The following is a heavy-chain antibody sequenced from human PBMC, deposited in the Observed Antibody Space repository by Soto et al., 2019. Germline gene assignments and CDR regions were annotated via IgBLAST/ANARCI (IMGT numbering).Heavy chain of an antibody. CDR1: GGSVSSGSYY. V-gene: IGHV4-61*01. CDR2: IYYSGST. D-gene: IGHD2-2*01. CDR3: ARTSFNWFDP. J-gene: IGHJ5*02. Sequence: ASETLSLTCTVSGGSVSSGSYYWSWIRQPPGKGLEWIGYIYYSGSTNYNPSLKSRVTISVDTSKNQFSLKLSSVTAADTAVYYCARTSFNWFDPWGQGTLVTVSS.